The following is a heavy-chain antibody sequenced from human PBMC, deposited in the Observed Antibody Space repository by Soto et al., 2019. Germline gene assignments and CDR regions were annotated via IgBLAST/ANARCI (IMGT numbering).Heavy chain of an antibody. J-gene: IGHJ4*02. CDR3: ARDYDYALDY. V-gene: IGHV5-51*01. CDR1: GYSFSSYW. Sequence: GESLKISCKGSGYSFSSYWIGWVRQMPGKGLEWMVFIYPGDSETRYSPSFQGQVTISVDKSISTAYLQWSSLKASDTAIYYCARDYDYALDYWGQGTLVTVSS. CDR2: IYPGDSET. D-gene: IGHD3-16*01.